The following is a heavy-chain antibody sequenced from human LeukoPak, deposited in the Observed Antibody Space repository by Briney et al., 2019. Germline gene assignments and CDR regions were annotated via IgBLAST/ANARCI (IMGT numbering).Heavy chain of an antibody. D-gene: IGHD3-22*01. CDR2: INPSGGST. Sequence: GASAKVSCKASGYTFTSYYMHWVRQAPGQGLEWMGIINPSGGSTSYAQKFQGRVTMTRDTSTSTVYMELSSLRSEDTAVYYCARDYYYDSSGYLFDYRGQGTLVTVSS. J-gene: IGHJ4*02. CDR3: ARDYYYDSSGYLFDY. CDR1: GYTFTSYY. V-gene: IGHV1-46*01.